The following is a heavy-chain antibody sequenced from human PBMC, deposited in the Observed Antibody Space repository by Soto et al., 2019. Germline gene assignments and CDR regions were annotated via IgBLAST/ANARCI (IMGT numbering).Heavy chain of an antibody. CDR2: IYHSGST. Sequence: SETLSLTCAVSGGSISSGGYSWSWIRQPPGKGLEWIGYIYHSGSTYYNPSLKSRVTISVDRSKNQFSLKLSSVTAPDTAVYYCARTPVSIDSSGYYDDEHHPFDYWGQGTLVTVSS. V-gene: IGHV4-30-2*01. CDR3: ARTPVSIDSSGYYDDEHHPFDY. D-gene: IGHD3-22*01. J-gene: IGHJ4*02. CDR1: GGSISSGGYS.